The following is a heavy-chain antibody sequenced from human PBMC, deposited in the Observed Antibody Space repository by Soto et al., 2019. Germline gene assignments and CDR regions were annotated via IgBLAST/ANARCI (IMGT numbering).Heavy chain of an antibody. CDR3: ARSGYSYGYDYYYGMDV. CDR1: GFTVSSNY. J-gene: IGHJ6*02. Sequence: GGSLRLSCAASGFTVSSNYMSWVRQAPGKGLEWVSVIYSGGSTYYADSVKGRFTVSRDNSKNTLYLQMNSLRAEDTAVYYCARSGYSYGYDYYYGMDVWGQGTTVIVSS. CDR2: IYSGGST. D-gene: IGHD5-18*01. V-gene: IGHV3-53*01.